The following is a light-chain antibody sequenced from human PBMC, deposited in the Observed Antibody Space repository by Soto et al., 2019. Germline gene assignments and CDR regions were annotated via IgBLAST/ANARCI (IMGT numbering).Light chain of an antibody. V-gene: IGKV3-20*01. J-gene: IGKJ2*01. CDR2: AAS. CDR3: QQYNNWPPYT. Sequence: EIVLTQSPGTLSLSPGERATLSCRASQSVRSNYLAWYQQKPGQAPRLLISAASSRATGIPDRFSGSGSGTDFTLTISRLEPEDFAVYYCQQYNNWPPYTFGQGTKLEIK. CDR1: QSVRSNY.